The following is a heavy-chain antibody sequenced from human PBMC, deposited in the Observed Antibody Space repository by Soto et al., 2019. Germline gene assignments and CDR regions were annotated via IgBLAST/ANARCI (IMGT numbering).Heavy chain of an antibody. CDR3: VKDSWWLVSFDH. D-gene: IGHD6-19*01. V-gene: IGHV3-30*18. CDR2: ISYDGGHM. Sequence: QVQLVESGGGGVQPGRSLRLTCAASGFAFKSYGMHWVRQAPGRGLEWVAAISYDGGHMYYADSVKGRFTLSRDNSKNTRYLQRTSLSPEDTAVYYCVKDSWWLVSFDHWGQATLVTVSS. CDR1: GFAFKSYG. J-gene: IGHJ4*02.